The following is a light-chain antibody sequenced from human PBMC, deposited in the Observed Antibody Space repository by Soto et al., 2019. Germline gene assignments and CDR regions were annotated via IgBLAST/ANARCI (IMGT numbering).Light chain of an antibody. Sequence: DIQMTQSPSTLSASVGDRVNITCRASQSISSWLAWYQQKAGEAPKLLMYKASTLDSGVPSRFSGSGSGTDFTLTISSLEPEDFAVYYCQQRNPLTFGGGTKVDIK. J-gene: IGKJ4*01. CDR1: QSISSW. V-gene: IGKV1-5*03. CDR2: KAS. CDR3: QQRNPLT.